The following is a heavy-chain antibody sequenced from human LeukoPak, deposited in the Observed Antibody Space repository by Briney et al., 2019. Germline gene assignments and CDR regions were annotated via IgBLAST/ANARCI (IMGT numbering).Heavy chain of an antibody. V-gene: IGHV1-8*01. D-gene: IGHD2-21*01. Sequence: GASVKVSCKASGYTFTSYDINWVRQATGQGLEWMGWMNPNSGNTGYAQKFQGRVTMTRNTSISTAYMELSSLRSEDTAVYYCARKRPYSSRDYHYYYYMDVWGKGTTVTVSS. CDR2: MNPNSGNT. CDR3: ARKRPYSSRDYHYYYYMDV. J-gene: IGHJ6*03. CDR1: GYTFTSYD.